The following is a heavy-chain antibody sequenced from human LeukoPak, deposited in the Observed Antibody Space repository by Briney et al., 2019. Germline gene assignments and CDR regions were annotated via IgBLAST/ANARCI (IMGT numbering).Heavy chain of an antibody. CDR1: GFTFSNYA. Sequence: RTGGSLRLSCAASGFTFSNYAIHWVRQAPGKGLEWVAGISFDGTKKLYGDSVKGRFTISRDNSKYILYLQMDTLGPDDTAVYYCARARTGPFDKWGQGALVTVSS. V-gene: IGHV3-30-3*01. D-gene: IGHD1-1*01. J-gene: IGHJ4*01. CDR3: ARARTGPFDK. CDR2: ISFDGTKK.